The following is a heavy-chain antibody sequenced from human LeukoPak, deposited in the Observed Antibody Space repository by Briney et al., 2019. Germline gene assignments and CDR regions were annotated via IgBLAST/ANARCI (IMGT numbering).Heavy chain of an antibody. V-gene: IGHV3-9*01. CDR1: GFTFDDYA. CDR2: ISWNSGSI. J-gene: IGHJ5*02. CDR3: AKDSTHLLSSDWFDP. Sequence: PGGSLRLSCAASGFTFDDYAMPWVRQAPGKGLEWVSGISWNSGSIGYADSVKGRFTISRDNAKNSLYLQMNSLRAEDTALYYCAKDSTHLLSSDWFDPWGQGTLVTVSS. D-gene: IGHD2-15*01.